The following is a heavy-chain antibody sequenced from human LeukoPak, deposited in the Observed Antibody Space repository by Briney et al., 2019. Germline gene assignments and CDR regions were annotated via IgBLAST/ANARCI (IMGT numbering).Heavy chain of an antibody. Sequence: GGSLRLSCAASGFTFSDYYMSWIRQAPGKGLEWVSYISSSGSTIYYADSVQGRFTISRDNAKNSLYLQMNSLRAEDTAVYYCARAASSSWTDFASWGQGTLVTVSS. CDR3: ARAASSSWTDFAS. CDR1: GFTFSDYY. CDR2: ISSSGSTI. J-gene: IGHJ4*02. D-gene: IGHD6-13*01. V-gene: IGHV3-11*01.